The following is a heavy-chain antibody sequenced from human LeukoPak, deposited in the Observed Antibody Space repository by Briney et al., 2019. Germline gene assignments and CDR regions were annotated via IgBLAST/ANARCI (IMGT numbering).Heavy chain of an antibody. CDR1: GGSFSGYY. CDR3: ARERGYSYGNG. CDR2: INHSGST. V-gene: IGHV4-34*01. D-gene: IGHD5-18*01. Sequence: SETLSLTCAVYGGSFSGYYWSWIRQPPGEGLEWIGEINHSGSTNYNPSLKSRVTISVDTSKNQFSLKLSSVTAADTAVYYCARERGYSYGNGWGQGTLVTVSS. J-gene: IGHJ4*02.